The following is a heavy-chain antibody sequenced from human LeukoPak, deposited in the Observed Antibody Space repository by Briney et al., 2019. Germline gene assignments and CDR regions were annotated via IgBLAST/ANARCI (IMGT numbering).Heavy chain of an antibody. CDR2: IYYSGST. Sequence: ASQTLSLTCTVSGGSISSGDYYWSWIRQPPGKGLEWIGYIYYSGSTYYNPSLKSRFTISVDTSKNQFSLKLSSVTAADTAVYYCARDLYCYGMDVWGQGTTVTVSS. CDR1: GGSISSGDYY. CDR3: ARDLYCYGMDV. V-gene: IGHV4-30-4*01. J-gene: IGHJ6*02.